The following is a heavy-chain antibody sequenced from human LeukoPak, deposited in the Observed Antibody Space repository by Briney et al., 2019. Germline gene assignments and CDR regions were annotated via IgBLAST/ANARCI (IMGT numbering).Heavy chain of an antibody. V-gene: IGHV1-2*02. J-gene: IGHJ3*01. CDR1: GYTFTDYY. CDR2: INPNSDYT. CDR3: AREAAATSVGSASFDL. Sequence: ASVKVSCKASGYTFTDYYIHWVRQAPGQGLEWMGWINPNSDYTFYAQKFQGRVTMTRDTSISTAFMELSRLRSDDTAVYYCAREAAATSVGSASFDLWGQGTMVTVSS. D-gene: IGHD5-12*01.